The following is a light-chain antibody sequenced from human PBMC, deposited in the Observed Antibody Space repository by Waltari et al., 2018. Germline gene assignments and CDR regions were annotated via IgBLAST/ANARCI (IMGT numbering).Light chain of an antibody. J-gene: IGLJ2*01. CDR2: GQD. Sequence: SSELTQDPTVSVALGQTVRITCQGDSLRRYSASWYQQRPGQAPFLVFYGQDNRPSGIPDRFSGSTSGDTATLPITGTQAEDETDYYCLSRDISSTRFFGGGTRLTV. CDR1: SLRRYS. CDR3: LSRDISSTRF. V-gene: IGLV3-19*01.